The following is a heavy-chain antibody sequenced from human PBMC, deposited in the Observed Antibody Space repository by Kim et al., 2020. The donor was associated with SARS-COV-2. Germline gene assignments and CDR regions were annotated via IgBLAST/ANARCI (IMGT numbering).Heavy chain of an antibody. Sequence: SETLSLTCTVSGGSISSGDYYWSWIRQPPGKGLEWIGYIYYTGSSHYNPSLNSRVTISIATSKNQFSLKLSSVTAAATAVYYCARGPPIGGGDCYSHWGQGTLVTVSS. D-gene: IGHD2-21*02. CDR2: IYYTGSS. CDR1: GGSISSGDYY. V-gene: IGHV4-30-4*01. CDR3: ARGPPIGGGDCYSH. J-gene: IGHJ4*02.